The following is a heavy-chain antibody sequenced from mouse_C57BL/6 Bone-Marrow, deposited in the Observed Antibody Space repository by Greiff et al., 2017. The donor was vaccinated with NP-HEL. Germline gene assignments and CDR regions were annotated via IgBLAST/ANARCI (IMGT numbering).Heavy chain of an antibody. J-gene: IGHJ3*01. CDR2: IWWDDDK. V-gene: IGHV8-8*01. CDR3: ARIYYDYDAGAY. Sequence: QVTLKVSGPGILQPSQTLSLTCSFSGFSLSTFGMGVGWIRQPSGKGLEWLAHIWWDDDKYYNPALKSRLTISKATSKNQVFLKIANVDTADTATYYCARIYYDYDAGAYWGQGTLVTVSA. D-gene: IGHD2-4*01. CDR1: GFSLSTFGMG.